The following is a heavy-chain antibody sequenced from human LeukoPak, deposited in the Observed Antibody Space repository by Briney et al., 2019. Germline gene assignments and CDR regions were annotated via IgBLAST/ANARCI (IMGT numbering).Heavy chain of an antibody. CDR2: ISAYNGNT. D-gene: IGHD2-2*01. CDR1: GYTFTSYG. Sequence: ASVKVSCKASGYTFTSYGISWVRQAPGQGLEWMGWISAYNGNTNYAQKLQGRVTMTTDTSTSTAYMELRSLRSDDTAVYYCARERGYCSSTSCYFDYWGQGTLVTVSS. J-gene: IGHJ4*02. V-gene: IGHV1-18*01. CDR3: ARERGYCSSTSCYFDY.